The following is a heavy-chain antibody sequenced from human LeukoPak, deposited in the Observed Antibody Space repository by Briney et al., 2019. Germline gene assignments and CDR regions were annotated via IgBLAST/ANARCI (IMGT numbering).Heavy chain of an antibody. J-gene: IGHJ6*02. Sequence: PSETLSLTCTVSGGSISSYYWSWIRQPPGKGLEWIGEINHSGSTNYNPSLKSRVTISVDTSKNQFSLKLSSVTAADTAVYYCASSEAVYYGSGSYYWYYYGMDVWGQGTTVTVSS. CDR1: GGSISSYY. CDR2: INHSGST. V-gene: IGHV4-34*01. D-gene: IGHD3-10*01. CDR3: ASSEAVYYGSGSYYWYYYGMDV.